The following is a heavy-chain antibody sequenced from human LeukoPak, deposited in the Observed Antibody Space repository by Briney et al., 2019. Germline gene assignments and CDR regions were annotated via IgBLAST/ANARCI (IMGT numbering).Heavy chain of an antibody. CDR1: GGTFSSYA. J-gene: IGHJ1*01. CDR3: ASTFPYCSDGDCAL. CDR2: IIPILGIA. V-gene: IGHV1-69*04. Sequence: ASVKVSCKASGGTFSSYAISWVRQAPGQGLEWMGRIIPILGIANYAQKFQGRVTITADKSTSTAYMELSSLRSEDTAVYYCASTFPYCSDGDCALGGQGTLVTVSS. D-gene: IGHD2-15*01.